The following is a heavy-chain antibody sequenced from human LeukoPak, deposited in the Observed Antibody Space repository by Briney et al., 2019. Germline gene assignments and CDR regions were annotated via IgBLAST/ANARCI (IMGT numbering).Heavy chain of an antibody. Sequence: SETLSLTCTVSGGSISSSSYYWGWIRQPPGKGLEWIGSIYYSGSTYYNPSLKSRVTISVDTSKNQFSLKLSSVTAADTAVYYCARSRGRFWSGYYIEASGLYYYYYMDVWGKGTTVTVSS. CDR3: ARSRGRFWSGYYIEASGLYYYYYMDV. V-gene: IGHV4-39*07. J-gene: IGHJ6*03. CDR1: GGSISSSSYY. D-gene: IGHD3-3*01. CDR2: IYYSGST.